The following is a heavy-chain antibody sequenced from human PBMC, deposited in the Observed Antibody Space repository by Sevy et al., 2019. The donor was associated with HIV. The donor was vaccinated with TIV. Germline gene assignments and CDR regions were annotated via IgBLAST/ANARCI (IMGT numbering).Heavy chain of an antibody. J-gene: IGHJ5*02. V-gene: IGHV4-59*01. CDR3: ARDLGLNWFDP. Sequence: SETLSLTCTVSGGSISSYYWSWIRQPPGKGLEWIGYIHYSGSTNYNPSLKSRVTISVDTSKNQFSLKLSSVTAADTAMYYCARDLGLNWFDPWGQGTLVTVSS. CDR2: IHYSGST. D-gene: IGHD3-16*01. CDR1: GGSISSYY.